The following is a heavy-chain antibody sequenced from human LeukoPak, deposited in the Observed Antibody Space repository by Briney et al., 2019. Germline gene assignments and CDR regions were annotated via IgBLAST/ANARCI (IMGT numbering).Heavy chain of an antibody. CDR3: ASPGGYCSSTSCQKYYFDY. J-gene: IGHJ4*02. Sequence: PSETLSLTCTASGGSISSSSYYWGWIRQPPGKGLEWIGSIYYSGSTYYNPSLKSRVTISVDTSKNQFSLKLSSVTAADTAVYYCASPGGYCSSTSCQKYYFDYWGQGTLVTVSS. D-gene: IGHD2-2*01. CDR1: GGSISSSSYY. V-gene: IGHV4-39*01. CDR2: IYYSGST.